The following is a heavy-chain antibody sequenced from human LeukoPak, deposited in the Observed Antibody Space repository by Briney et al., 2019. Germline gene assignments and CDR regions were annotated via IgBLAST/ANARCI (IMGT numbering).Heavy chain of an antibody. J-gene: IGHJ4*02. V-gene: IGHV4-39*01. CDR3: ARQVQDYYDSSGSPYYFDY. CDR1: GGSISSSSYY. CDR2: IYYSGST. D-gene: IGHD3-22*01. Sequence: PSETLSLTCTVSGGSISSSSYYWGWTRQPPGKGLEWIGSIYYSGSTYYNPSLKSRVTISVDTSKNQFSLKLSSVTAADTAVYYCARQVQDYYDSSGSPYYFDYWGQGTLVTVSS.